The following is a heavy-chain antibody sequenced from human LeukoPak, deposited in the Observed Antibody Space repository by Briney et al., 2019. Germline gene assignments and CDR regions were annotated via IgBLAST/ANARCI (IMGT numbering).Heavy chain of an antibody. D-gene: IGHD4/OR15-4a*01. CDR1: GYTFTNCY. V-gene: IGHV1-2*02. Sequence: GASVKVSCKASGYTFTNCYMHWVRQAPGQGLEWMGWIDPNTGDTNYSQNIQGRATMTRDTSINTAYMEFTSLGSDDTAVYYCARGRTMDGSTPPFEIWGQGTMVTVSS. CDR2: IDPNTGDT. CDR3: ARGRTMDGSTPPFEI. J-gene: IGHJ3*02.